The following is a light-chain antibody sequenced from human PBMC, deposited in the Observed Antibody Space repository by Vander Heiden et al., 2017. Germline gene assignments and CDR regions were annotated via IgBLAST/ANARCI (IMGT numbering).Light chain of an antibody. Sequence: QSALTQPASVSGSPRQSITISCTGTSSDVGGYNYVSWYQQHPGKAPKLMIYDVSNRPSGVSNRFSGSKSGNTASLTISGLQAEDEADYYCSSYTSSSTLDFGTGTKVTVL. CDR3: SSYTSSSTLD. CDR1: SSDVGGYNY. V-gene: IGLV2-14*01. J-gene: IGLJ1*01. CDR2: DVS.